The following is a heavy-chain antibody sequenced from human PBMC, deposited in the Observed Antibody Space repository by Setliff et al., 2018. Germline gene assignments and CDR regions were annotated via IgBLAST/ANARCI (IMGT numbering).Heavy chain of an antibody. J-gene: IGHJ4*02. CDR1: GFTFSNYW. Sequence: PGESLKISCVASGFTFSNYWMYWVRQAPGKGLVWVSRSNGDGRTTTYADSVKGRFTISRDNAKNTLYLQMNSLRAEDTAVYYCARYFRSFDWGQGTLVTVSS. CDR2: SNGDGRTT. D-gene: IGHD3-9*01. CDR3: ARYFRSFD. V-gene: IGHV3-74*01.